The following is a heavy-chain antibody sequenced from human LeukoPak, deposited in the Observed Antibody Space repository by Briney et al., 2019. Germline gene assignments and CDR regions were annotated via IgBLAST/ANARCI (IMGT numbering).Heavy chain of an antibody. V-gene: IGHV3-7*01. CDR2: IKEDGSEK. J-gene: IGHJ4*02. D-gene: IGHD3-10*01. CDR1: GITFSNSW. CDR3: ARGGGSGSYYKRELDY. Sequence: WGSLRLSCAASGITFSNSWMCWVRQAPGKGLEWVANIKEDGSEKYYVNSVKGRFTISRDNAKNSLYLQMHSLRDEDTAVYYCARGGGSGSYYKRELDYWGQGTLVTVSS.